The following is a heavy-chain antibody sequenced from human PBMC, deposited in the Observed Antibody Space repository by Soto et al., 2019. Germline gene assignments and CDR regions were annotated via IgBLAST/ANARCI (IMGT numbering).Heavy chain of an antibody. V-gene: IGHV3-23*01. J-gene: IGHJ4*02. CDR3: AKARFGDGRGFDY. CDR1: GFTFRNNA. CDR2: INTSSGST. D-gene: IGHD4-17*01. Sequence: EVQLLESGGGLVQPGGSLRLSCAASGFTFRNNAMNWVRQAPGKGLEWVSTINTSSGSTYYADSVQGRFTISRDNSKNTLFLQMSSLRAEDTALYYCAKARFGDGRGFDYWGQGILVTVSS.